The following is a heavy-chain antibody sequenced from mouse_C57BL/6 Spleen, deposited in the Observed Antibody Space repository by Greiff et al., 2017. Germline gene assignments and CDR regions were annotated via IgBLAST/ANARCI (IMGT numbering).Heavy chain of an antibody. Sequence: QVQLQQSGAELVMPGASVKLSCKASGYTFTSYWMHWVKQRPGQGLEWIGEIDPSDSYTNYNQKFKGKSTLTVDKSSSTAYMQLSSLTSEDSAVYYCARKLTTVVPDWYFDVWGTGTTVTVSS. J-gene: IGHJ1*03. V-gene: IGHV1-69*01. CDR1: GYTFTSYW. D-gene: IGHD1-1*01. CDR3: ARKLTTVVPDWYFDV. CDR2: IDPSDSYT.